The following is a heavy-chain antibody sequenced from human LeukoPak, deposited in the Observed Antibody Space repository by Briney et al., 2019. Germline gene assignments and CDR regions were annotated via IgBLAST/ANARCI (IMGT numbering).Heavy chain of an antibody. V-gene: IGHV1-46*01. D-gene: IGHD6-13*01. J-gene: IGHJ6*04. CDR3: ARARIAAAPDGMDV. CDR2: INPSGGST. CDR1: GYTFTSYY. Sequence: AAVKVSCKASGYTFTSYYMNWVRQPPGQGREWMGIINPSGGSTSNAQKFQGRVTMTRDTSTSAVYMELSSLRSEDAAVYYCARARIAAAPDGMDVWGKGTTVTVSS.